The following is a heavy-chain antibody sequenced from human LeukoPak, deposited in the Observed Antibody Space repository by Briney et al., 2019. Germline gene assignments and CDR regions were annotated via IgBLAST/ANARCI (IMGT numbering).Heavy chain of an antibody. Sequence: GPALVKPTQTLTLTCTFSGFSLSTSGVRVSWIRQPPGKALEWLARIDWEDDKYYSTSLKTRLTISNDTSKNQVVLLMTNMDPVDTATYYCARTQDCSSPSCYPYYFDFWGQGSLVTVSS. V-gene: IGHV2-70*04. J-gene: IGHJ4*02. CDR3: ARTQDCSSPSCYPYYFDF. CDR1: GFSLSTSGVR. CDR2: IDWEDDK. D-gene: IGHD2-2*01.